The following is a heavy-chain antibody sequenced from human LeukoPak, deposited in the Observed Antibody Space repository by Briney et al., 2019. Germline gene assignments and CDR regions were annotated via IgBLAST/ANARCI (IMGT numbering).Heavy chain of an antibody. D-gene: IGHD3-10*01. CDR1: GFTFSSYA. CDR2: ISYDGSNK. V-gene: IGHV3-30-3*01. J-gene: IGHJ4*02. CDR3: ARDRVAQKFLQPRGFDY. Sequence: GGSLRLSCAASGFTFSSYAMHWVRQAPGKGLEWVAVISYDGSNKYYTDSVKGRFTISRDNSKNTLSLQMNSLRVEDTAVYYCARDRVAQKFLQPRGFDYWGQGMLVTVSS.